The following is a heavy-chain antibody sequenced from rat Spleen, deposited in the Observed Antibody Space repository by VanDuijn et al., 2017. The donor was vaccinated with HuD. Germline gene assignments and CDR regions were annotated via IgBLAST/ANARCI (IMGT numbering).Heavy chain of an antibody. J-gene: IGHJ2*01. CDR2: ISPSGGST. D-gene: IGHD1-3*01. CDR1: GFTFSNYG. V-gene: IGHV5-19*01. CDR3: ATARGYGSYEGY. Sequence: EVQLVESGGGLVQPGRSLKLSCAASGFTFSNYGMHWIRQAPTKGLEWVASISPSGGSTYYRDSVKGRFTISRDNAKSTLYLQMDSLRSEDTATYYCATARGYGSYEGYWGQGVMVTVSS.